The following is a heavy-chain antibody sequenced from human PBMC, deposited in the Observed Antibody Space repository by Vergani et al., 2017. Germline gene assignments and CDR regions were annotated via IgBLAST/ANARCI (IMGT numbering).Heavy chain of an antibody. J-gene: IGHJ6*03. V-gene: IGHV1-18*04. CDR3: AXKNIVVVPAAIEEYYYYYMNV. CDR2: ISAYKGNT. Sequence: QVQLVQSGAEVKKPGVSVKVSCKASGYTFTRYYMHWVRQAPGQGLEWMGWISAYKGNTNYAQKLQGRVTMTTDTYTSTAYMELRSLRSDDTAVYYCAXKNIVVVPAAIEEYYYYYMNVWGKGTAVTVSS. D-gene: IGHD2-2*02. CDR1: GYTFTRYY.